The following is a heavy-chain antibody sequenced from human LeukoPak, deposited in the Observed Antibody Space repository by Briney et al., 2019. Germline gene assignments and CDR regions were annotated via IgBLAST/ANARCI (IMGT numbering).Heavy chain of an antibody. CDR2: IWYDGSNR. Sequence: GGSLRLSCAASGFSFKTYGMHWVRQAPGKGLEWVAIIWYDGSNRFYADSVKGRFIISRDNSKSTLYLQMNSLRAEDTAVYFCASGLVGGSFDYWGQGTLVTVFS. J-gene: IGHJ4*02. V-gene: IGHV3-33*03. CDR3: ASGLVGGSFDY. CDR1: GFSFKTYG. D-gene: IGHD3-10*01.